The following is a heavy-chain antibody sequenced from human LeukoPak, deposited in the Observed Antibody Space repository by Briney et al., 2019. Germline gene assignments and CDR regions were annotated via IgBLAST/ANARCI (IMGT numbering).Heavy chain of an antibody. J-gene: IGHJ4*02. CDR3: ARGYCSGGSCLHLDY. D-gene: IGHD2-15*01. CDR1: GGSFSGYY. CDR2: NNHSGST. V-gene: IGHV4-34*01. Sequence: SETLSLTCAVYGGSFSGYYWSWIRQPPGKGLEWIGENNHSGSTNYNPSLKSRVTISVDTSKNQFSLKLSSVTAADTAVYYCARGYCSGGSCLHLDYWGQGTLVTVSS.